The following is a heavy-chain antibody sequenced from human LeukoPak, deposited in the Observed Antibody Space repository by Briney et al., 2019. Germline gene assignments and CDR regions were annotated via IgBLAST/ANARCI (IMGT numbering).Heavy chain of an antibody. CDR2: ISSSGTTI. Sequence: GGSLILSCAASGFTFSTYEMNWVRQAPGKGLEWVSYISSSGTTIYYADSVKGRFTISRDNAKNSLYLQMNSLRVEDTAVYYCGRPAAETGGGYFDYWGQGTLVTVSS. CDR1: GFTFSTYE. J-gene: IGHJ4*02. CDR3: GRPAAETGGGYFDY. V-gene: IGHV3-48*03. D-gene: IGHD3-16*01.